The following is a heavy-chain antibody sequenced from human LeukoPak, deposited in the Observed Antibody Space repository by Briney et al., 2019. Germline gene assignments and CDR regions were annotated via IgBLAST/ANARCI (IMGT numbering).Heavy chain of an antibody. V-gene: IGHV3-30-3*01. CDR2: VSFDGTKK. Sequence: PGRSLRLSCEGSEFTFSSYAMNWVRQAPGKGLEWVAVVSFDGTKKYYADSVRGRFTISRDNSKNTLYLQMNSLKTEDTAVYYCTTDPWSWGQGTLVTVSS. D-gene: IGHD2-8*02. J-gene: IGHJ4*02. CDR3: TTDPWS. CDR1: EFTFSSYA.